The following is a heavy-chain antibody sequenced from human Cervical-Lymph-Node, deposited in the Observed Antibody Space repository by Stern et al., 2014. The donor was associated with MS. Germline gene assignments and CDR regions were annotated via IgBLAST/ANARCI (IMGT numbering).Heavy chain of an antibody. V-gene: IGHV3-9*01. Sequence: EVQLVESGGGLVQPGRSLGLSCAGSRFHFDDYAMHWVRQAPGRGLEWVSRISWTSGSMEYADTVKGRFTISRDNAKNSLYLQMDSLRVEDTAIYYCAKDISSGRWEAQYYYGMDVWGQGTTVTVSS. CDR1: RFHFDDYA. D-gene: IGHD6-19*01. J-gene: IGHJ6*02. CDR3: AKDISSGRWEAQYYYGMDV. CDR2: ISWTSGSM.